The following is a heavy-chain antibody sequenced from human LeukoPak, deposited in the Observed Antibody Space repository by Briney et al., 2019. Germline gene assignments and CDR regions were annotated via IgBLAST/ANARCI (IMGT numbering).Heavy chain of an antibody. CDR2: ISGSGGGT. D-gene: IGHD6-19*01. CDR1: GFTLSSYA. Sequence: GGSLRLSXAASGFTLSSYAMSWVRQAPGKGLEWGSAISGSGGGTYYADSVKGRFTISRDNSKNTLYLQMHSLRAEDTAVYYCAKGVIGNIAVAGTLFDYWGQGTLVTVSS. CDR3: AKGVIGNIAVAGTLFDY. V-gene: IGHV3-23*01. J-gene: IGHJ4*02.